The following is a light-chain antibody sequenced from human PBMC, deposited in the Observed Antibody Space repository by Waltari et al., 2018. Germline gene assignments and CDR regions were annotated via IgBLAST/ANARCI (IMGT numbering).Light chain of an antibody. CDR3: CSYAGSYTLV. V-gene: IGLV2-11*01. J-gene: IGLJ3*02. CDR2: DFS. Sequence: QSALTQPRSVSGSPGQSVTIACTGTSSDVGGYNYVSRYQQHPGKAPKLMIYDFSKRPSGVPDRFSGSKSGNTASLTISGLQAEDEADYYCCSYAGSYTLVFGGGTTLTVL. CDR1: SSDVGGYNY.